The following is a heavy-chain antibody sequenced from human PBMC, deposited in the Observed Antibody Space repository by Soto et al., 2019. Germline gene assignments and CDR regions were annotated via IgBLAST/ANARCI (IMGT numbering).Heavy chain of an antibody. D-gene: IGHD1-26*01. J-gene: IGHJ5*02. CDR2: ISSSGSTI. Sequence: GGSLRLSCAASGFAFSSYEMNWVRQAPGKGLEWVSYISSSGSTIYYADSVKGRFTISRDNAKNSLYLQMNSLRAEDTAVYYCARDAWEWELPGWFDPWGQGTLVTVSS. CDR3: ARDAWEWELPGWFDP. V-gene: IGHV3-48*03. CDR1: GFAFSSYE.